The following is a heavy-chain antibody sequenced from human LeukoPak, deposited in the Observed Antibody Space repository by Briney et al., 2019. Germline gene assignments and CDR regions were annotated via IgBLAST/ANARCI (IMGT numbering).Heavy chain of an antibody. V-gene: IGHV3-30*18. Sequence: PGRSLRLSCAASGFTFSSYGMHWVRQAPGKGLEWVAVISYDGSNKYYADSVKGRFTISRDNSKNTLYLQMNSLRAEDTAVYYCAKEISSSWSYYYYYGMDVWGQGTTVTVSS. CDR3: AKEISSSWSYYYYYGMDV. J-gene: IGHJ6*02. CDR2: ISYDGSNK. D-gene: IGHD6-13*01. CDR1: GFTFSSYG.